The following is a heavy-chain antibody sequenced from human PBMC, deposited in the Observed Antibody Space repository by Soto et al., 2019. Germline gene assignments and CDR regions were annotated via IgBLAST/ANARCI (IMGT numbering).Heavy chain of an antibody. J-gene: IGHJ5*02. CDR3: SYGAIRIVRDIDNWLDH. Sequence: PGGSLRLSCAASGFTFSDYAMNWVRQAPGKGLEWVSAIRCSASTTHYADSVKGRFTISRDNSKNTLYLQMNRLRAEDTAVYYCSYGAIRIVRDIDNWLDHWGQGTLVTVSS. V-gene: IGHV3-23*01. CDR1: GFTFSDYA. CDR2: IRCSASTT. D-gene: IGHD3-10*01.